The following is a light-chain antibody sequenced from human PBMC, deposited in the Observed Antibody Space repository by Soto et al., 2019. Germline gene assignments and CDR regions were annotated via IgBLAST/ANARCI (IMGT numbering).Light chain of an antibody. Sequence: QAVLTQPPLVSGAPGQRVTISCTGSSSNIGAGYDVHWYQHLPGTAPNLLIYDNTNRPSGVPDRFSGSKSGTSASLAITGLQAEDEADYYCQSYDRSLSDYVFGSGTKLTVL. CDR1: SSNIGAGYD. CDR2: DNT. CDR3: QSYDRSLSDYV. J-gene: IGLJ1*01. V-gene: IGLV1-40*01.